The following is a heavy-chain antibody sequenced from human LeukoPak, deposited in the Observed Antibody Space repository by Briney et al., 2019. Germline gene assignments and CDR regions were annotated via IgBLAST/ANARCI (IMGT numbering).Heavy chain of an antibody. CDR3: ARYPGGKRGYSYGHYYYYGMDV. V-gene: IGHV4-59*08. Sequence: SETLSLTCTVSGGSISSYYWSWIRQPRGGGVEWIGYIYYRGSTNYNPSLTSRVTISVETYKNPFSLKLSSVTAADTAVYYCARYPGGKRGYSYGHYYYYGMDVWGQGTTVTVSS. CDR2: IYYRGST. CDR1: GGSISSYY. D-gene: IGHD5-18*01. J-gene: IGHJ6*02.